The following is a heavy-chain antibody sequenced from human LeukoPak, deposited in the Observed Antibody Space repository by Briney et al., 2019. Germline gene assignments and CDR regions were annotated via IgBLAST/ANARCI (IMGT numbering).Heavy chain of an antibody. Sequence: GESLKISCKGSGYSFTSYWIGWVRQMPGKGLEWIGIIYPGDSDTRYSPSFQGQVTISADKSLSNAYLQWSRLKASDSAMYYCASSIRYYDFWSGYYTSYYFDYWGQGTLVTVSS. J-gene: IGHJ4*02. D-gene: IGHD3-3*01. CDR1: GYSFTSYW. CDR3: ASSIRYYDFWSGYYTSYYFDY. V-gene: IGHV5-51*01. CDR2: IYPGDSDT.